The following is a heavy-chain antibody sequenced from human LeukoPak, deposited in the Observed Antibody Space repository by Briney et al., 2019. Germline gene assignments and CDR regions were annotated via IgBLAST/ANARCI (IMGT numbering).Heavy chain of an antibody. CDR1: GFTFSKDW. Sequence: GGSLRLSCAASGFTFSKDWMSWVRQAPGKGLEWVGRIRSKTDGGTTDYAAPVKGRFTISRDDSKNTLYLQMNSLKTEDTAVYYCTTQYYYDSSGYYYYYYGMDVWGQGTTVTVSS. D-gene: IGHD3-22*01. V-gene: IGHV3-15*01. J-gene: IGHJ6*02. CDR2: IRSKTDGGTT. CDR3: TTQYYYDSSGYYYYYYGMDV.